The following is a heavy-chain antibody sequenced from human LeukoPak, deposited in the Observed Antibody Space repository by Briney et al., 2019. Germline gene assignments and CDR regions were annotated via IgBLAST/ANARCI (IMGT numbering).Heavy chain of an antibody. Sequence: ASVKVSCKTSGYTFTNYGITWVRQAPGQGLEWVVWISANNGETNYAQKVQGRVTVTTDTSTSTAYVELRSLRSDDTAVYYCARHYSDSSGYPSYYYGMDVWGQGTTVTVSS. J-gene: IGHJ6*02. V-gene: IGHV1-18*01. CDR1: GYTFTNYG. D-gene: IGHD3-22*01. CDR3: ARHYSDSSGYPSYYYGMDV. CDR2: ISANNGET.